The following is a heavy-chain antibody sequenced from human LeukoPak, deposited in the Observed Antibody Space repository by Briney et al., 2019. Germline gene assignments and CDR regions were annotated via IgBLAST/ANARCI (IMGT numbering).Heavy chain of an antibody. V-gene: IGHV1-18*01. D-gene: IGHD3-3*01. CDR2: ISAYNGNT. J-gene: IGHJ6*02. CDR3: ARDDSNLNYYDFWSGYYQTYYYYGMDV. Sequence: ASVTVSCKASGYTFTSYGISWVRQAPGQGLEWMGWISAYNGNTNYAQKLQGRVTMTTDTSTSTAYMELRSLRSDDTAVYYCARDDSNLNYYDFWSGYYQTYYYYGMDVWGQGTTVTVSS. CDR1: GYTFTSYG.